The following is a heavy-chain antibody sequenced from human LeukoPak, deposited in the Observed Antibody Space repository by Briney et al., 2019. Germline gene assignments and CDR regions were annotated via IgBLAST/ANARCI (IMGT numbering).Heavy chain of an antibody. CDR2: IYPGDSDT. CDR3: ERGCRLQIWFDP. V-gene: IGHV5-51*01. Sequence: GESLKISCKGSGYSFTSYWLGWVRQMPGKGLEWMRSIYPGDSDTRYSPSFQGQVAISADKSISTAYLQWSSLRASDTAMYYCERGCRLQIWFDPWGEGTLVTVPS. D-gene: IGHD4-11*01. J-gene: IGHJ5*02. CDR1: GYSFTSYW.